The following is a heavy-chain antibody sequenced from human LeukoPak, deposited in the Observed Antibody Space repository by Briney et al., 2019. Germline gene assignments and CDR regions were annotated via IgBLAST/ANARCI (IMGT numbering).Heavy chain of an antibody. CDR2: INHSGST. CDR3: ARRGVRIAAAGTAWFDP. J-gene: IGHJ5*02. Sequence: SETLSLTCAVYGGSFSGYYWSWIRQPPGEGLEWIGEINHSGSTNYNPSLKSRVTISVDTSKNQFSLKLSSVTAADTAVYYCARRGVRIAAAGTAWFDPWGQGTLVTVSS. CDR1: GGSFSGYY. V-gene: IGHV4-34*01. D-gene: IGHD6-13*01.